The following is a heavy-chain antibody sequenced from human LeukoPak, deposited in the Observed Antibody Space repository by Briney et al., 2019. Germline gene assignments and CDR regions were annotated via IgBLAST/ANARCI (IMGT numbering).Heavy chain of an antibody. CDR3: AREGNGLGSKELYY. V-gene: IGHV1-2*02. J-gene: IGHJ4*02. CDR1: GFTFTGYY. CDR2: IYFSDGGP. Sequence: GSVRVSCAGSGFTFTGYYIHWVRQAPGQGLEWVGDIYFSDGGPSSAPNVRGRVPMTTDASSNTVYMELSGLTSDDTAIYYCAREGNGLGSKELYYWGQGTLVSSAS. D-gene: IGHD4-23*01.